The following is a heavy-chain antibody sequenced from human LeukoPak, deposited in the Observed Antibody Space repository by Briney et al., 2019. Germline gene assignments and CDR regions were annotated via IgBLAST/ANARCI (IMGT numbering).Heavy chain of an antibody. J-gene: IGHJ5*02. Sequence: ASVKVSCKASGYTFTSYYMHWVRQAPGQGLEWMGIINPSGGSTSYAQKFQGRVTMTRDTSTSTVYMELSSLRSEDTAVYYCARASITMVRAYEGNWFDPWGQGTLVTVSS. D-gene: IGHD3-10*01. V-gene: IGHV1-46*01. CDR1: GYTFTSYY. CDR3: ARASITMVRAYEGNWFDP. CDR2: INPSGGST.